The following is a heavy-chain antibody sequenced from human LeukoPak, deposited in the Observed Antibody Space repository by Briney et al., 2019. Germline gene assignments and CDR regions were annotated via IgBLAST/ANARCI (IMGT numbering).Heavy chain of an antibody. J-gene: IGHJ3*02. CDR3: ARDLSNAFDI. CDR2: ISYDGSIN. CDR1: GFTFSSYA. Sequence: GGSLRLSCAASGFTFSSYAMHWVRQAPGKGLEWVALISYDGSINDYADSVKGRFTISRDNSKNTLDLQMNSLRVEDTAVYYCARDLSNAFDIWGQGTMVTVSS. V-gene: IGHV3-30*14. D-gene: IGHD2/OR15-2a*01.